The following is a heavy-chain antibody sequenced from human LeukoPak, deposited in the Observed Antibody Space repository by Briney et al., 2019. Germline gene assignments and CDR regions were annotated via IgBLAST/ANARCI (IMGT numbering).Heavy chain of an antibody. CDR1: GFTFDDYA. CDR2: ISWNSGSI. J-gene: IGHJ4*02. V-gene: IGHV3-9*01. D-gene: IGHD6-13*01. CDR3: AKDDGFGPGSSWFLDY. Sequence: GRSLRLSCAASGFTFDDYAMHWVRQAPGKGLEWVSGISWNSGSIGYADSVKGRFTISRDNAKNSLYLQMNSLRAEDTASYYCAKDDGFGPGSSWFLDYWGQGTLVTVSS.